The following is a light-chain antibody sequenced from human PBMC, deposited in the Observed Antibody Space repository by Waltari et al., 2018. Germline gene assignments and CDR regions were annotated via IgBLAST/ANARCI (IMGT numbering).Light chain of an antibody. J-gene: IGKJ1*01. V-gene: IGKV1-12*01. Sequence: DIQMTQSPSSLSESVGDKVPITCRASQGISSWLAWYQQKPGRAPKLLIYAASSLQSGVPSRFSGSGSGTDYTLTISSLQPEDFATYYCQQGYNTPWTFGQGTKVEIK. CDR3: QQGYNTPWT. CDR1: QGISSW. CDR2: AAS.